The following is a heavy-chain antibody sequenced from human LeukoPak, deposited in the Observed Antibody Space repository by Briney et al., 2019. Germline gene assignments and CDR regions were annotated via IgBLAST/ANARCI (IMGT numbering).Heavy chain of an antibody. V-gene: IGHV3-48*03. J-gene: IGHJ6*02. D-gene: IGHD5-18*01. Sequence: GGSLRLSCAASGFTFSSYEMNWVRQAPGKGLEWVSYISSSGSTIYYADSVKGRFTISRDNAKNSLYLQMNSLKAEHTAVYYCARDQGMLQLGLQSKDYGMDVWGQGTTVTVSS. CDR1: GFTFSSYE. CDR3: ARDQGMLQLGLQSKDYGMDV. CDR2: ISSSGSTI.